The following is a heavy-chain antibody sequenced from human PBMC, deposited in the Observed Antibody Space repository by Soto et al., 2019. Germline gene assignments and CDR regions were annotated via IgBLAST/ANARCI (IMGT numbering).Heavy chain of an antibody. Sequence: ASVKVSCKASGYTFTSYAMHWVRQAPGQRLEWMGWINAGNGNTKYSQKFQGRVTITRDTSASTAYMELSSLRSEDTAVYYCARDPTTDYDILTALDYWGQGTLVTVSS. D-gene: IGHD3-9*01. CDR3: ARDPTTDYDILTALDY. CDR1: GYTFTSYA. CDR2: INAGNGNT. V-gene: IGHV1-3*01. J-gene: IGHJ4*02.